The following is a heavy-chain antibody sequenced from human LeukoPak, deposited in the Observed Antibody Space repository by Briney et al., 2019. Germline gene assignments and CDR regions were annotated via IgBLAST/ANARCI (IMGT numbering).Heavy chain of an antibody. V-gene: IGHV4-59*01. Sequence: PSETLSLTCTVSGGSISSYYWNWIRQPPGKGLEWIGYIYYSGSTNYNPSLKSRVTISVDTSKNQFSLKVSSVTAADTAVYYCARVVGGTSWSDPWGQGTLVTVSS. D-gene: IGHD1-26*01. J-gene: IGHJ5*02. CDR2: IYYSGST. CDR3: ARVVGGTSWSDP. CDR1: GGSISSYY.